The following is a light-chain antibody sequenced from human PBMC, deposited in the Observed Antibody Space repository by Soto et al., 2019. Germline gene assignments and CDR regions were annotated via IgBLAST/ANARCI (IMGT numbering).Light chain of an antibody. CDR2: SNN. CDR1: SSNIGGNT. J-gene: IGLJ2*01. CDR3: AAWDDSLKVV. V-gene: IGLV1-44*01. Sequence: QSVLTQPPSASGAPGQGVTISCSGSSSNIGGNTVNWYQQLPGTAPKLHIYSNNQRPSGVPDRFSGSKSGTSASLAISGLQSDDEADYYCAAWDDSLKVVFGGGTKVTVL.